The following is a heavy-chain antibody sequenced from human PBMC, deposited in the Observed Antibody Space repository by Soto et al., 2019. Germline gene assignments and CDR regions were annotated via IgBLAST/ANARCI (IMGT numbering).Heavy chain of an antibody. J-gene: IGHJ4*02. V-gene: IGHV1-69*02. Sequence: QVQLVQSGAEVKKPGSSVKVSCKASGGTFSSYTISWVRQAPGQGLEWMGRIIPILGIANYAQKFQGRVTITXXKXTXXAYRELSSLRSEDTAVYYCARGSGYSYGRRFYFDYWGQGPLVTVSS. D-gene: IGHD5-18*01. CDR2: IIPILGIA. CDR3: ARGSGYSYGRRFYFDY. CDR1: GGTFSSYT.